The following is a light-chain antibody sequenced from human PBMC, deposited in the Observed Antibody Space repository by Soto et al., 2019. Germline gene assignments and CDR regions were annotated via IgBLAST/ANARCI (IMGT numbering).Light chain of an antibody. J-gene: IGLJ1*01. CDR1: SSDVGGYNY. V-gene: IGLV2-14*01. Sequence: QSVLTQPASVSGSPGQSITNSCTGTSSDVGGYNYVSWYQQHPGKVPKLMIYDVSNRPSGVSNRFSGSKSGNTASLTISGLQAEDEADYYCSSYTSSSPYVFGTGTKVTVL. CDR3: SSYTSSSPYV. CDR2: DVS.